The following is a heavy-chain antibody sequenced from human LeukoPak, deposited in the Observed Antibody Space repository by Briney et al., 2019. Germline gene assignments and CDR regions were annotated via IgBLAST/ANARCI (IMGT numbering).Heavy chain of an antibody. D-gene: IGHD6-6*01. J-gene: IGHJ4*02. CDR3: ARLWSSSSREYFDH. CDR2: IYTSGST. Sequence: SETLSLTCTVSGGSISSYYWSWIRQPPGKGLEWIGYIYTSGSTNYNPSLKSRVTISVDTSKNQFSLKLSSVTAADTAVYYCARLWSSSSREYFDHWGQGTLVTVSS. CDR1: GGSISSYY. V-gene: IGHV4-4*09.